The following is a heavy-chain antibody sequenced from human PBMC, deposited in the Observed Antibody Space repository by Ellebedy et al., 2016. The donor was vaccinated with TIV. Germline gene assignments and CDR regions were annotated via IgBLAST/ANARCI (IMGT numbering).Heavy chain of an antibody. CDR1: GFTFSSYS. CDR3: ARGAMAAAGDDY. D-gene: IGHD6-13*01. V-gene: IGHV3-21*01. Sequence: GESLKISCAASGFTFSSYSMNWVRQAPGKGLGWVSSLSSNSNYIYYADSVRGRFTISRDNAKKSLYLQMNSLRAEDTAVYYCARGAMAAAGDDYWGQGTLVTVSS. CDR2: LSSNSNYI. J-gene: IGHJ4*02.